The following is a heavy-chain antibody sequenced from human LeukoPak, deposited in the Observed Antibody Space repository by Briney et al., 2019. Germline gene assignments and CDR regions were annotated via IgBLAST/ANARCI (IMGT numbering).Heavy chain of an antibody. CDR3: ASGTSSWVLMAFDI. J-gene: IGHJ3*02. D-gene: IGHD2-2*01. CDR1: GFTFSSYA. Sequence: GGSLRLSCAVSGFTFSSYAMSWVRQAPGKGLEWVSIIYSGGSTYYADSVKGRFTISRDNSKNTLYLQMNNLRAEDTAVYYCASGTSSWVLMAFDIWGQGTMVTVSS. V-gene: IGHV3-53*01. CDR2: IYSGGST.